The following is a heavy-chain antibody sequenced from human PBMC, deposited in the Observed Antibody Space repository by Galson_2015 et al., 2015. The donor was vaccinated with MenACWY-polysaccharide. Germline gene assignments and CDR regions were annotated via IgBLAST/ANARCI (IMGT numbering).Heavy chain of an antibody. V-gene: IGHV1-18*01. J-gene: IGHJ4*02. D-gene: IGHD2-15*01. CDR1: GYTFISFG. CDR3: ARGPPGYAGSWHPLQY. CDR2: INTYNGDT. Sequence: VKVSCKASGYTFISFGITWVRQAPGQGLEWMGWINTYNGDTNSADKTQGRVTMTTDTSTNTAYMELRNLRSDDTAVYYCARGPPGYAGSWHPLQYWGQGTLVTVSA.